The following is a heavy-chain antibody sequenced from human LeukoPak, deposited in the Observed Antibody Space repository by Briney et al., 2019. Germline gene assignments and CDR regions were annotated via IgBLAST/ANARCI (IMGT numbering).Heavy chain of an antibody. V-gene: IGHV3-74*01. CDR1: GFTFSSYW. D-gene: IGHD6-19*01. J-gene: IGHJ4*02. CDR2: LNSDGSST. CDR3: ARDYSSGWDLFDC. Sequence: PGGSLRLSCAASGFTFSSYWMHWVRQAPGKGLVWVSRLNSDGSSTSYADSVKGRFTISRDNAKNTLYLQMNSLRAEDTAVYYCARDYSSGWDLFDCRGQGSLVSVSS.